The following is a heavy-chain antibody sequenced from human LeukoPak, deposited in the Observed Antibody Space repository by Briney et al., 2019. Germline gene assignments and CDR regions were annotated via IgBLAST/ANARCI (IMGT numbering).Heavy chain of an antibody. V-gene: IGHV3-23*01. D-gene: IGHD2-2*01. CDR1: GFTFSSYA. CDR2: IVGSGSSA. CDR3: AMRYCVSTNCYQYYYAMDV. J-gene: IGHJ6*02. Sequence: GGSLRLSCAASGFTFSSYALSWVRQAPGKGLEWVSTIVGSGSSAYYADSLKGRFTISRDNSKNTSYLQINSLRAEDTAVYYCAMRYCVSTNCYQYYYAMDVWGQGTTVTVSS.